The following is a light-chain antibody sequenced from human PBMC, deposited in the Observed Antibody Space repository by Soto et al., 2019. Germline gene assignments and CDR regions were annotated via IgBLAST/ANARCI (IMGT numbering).Light chain of an antibody. Sequence: EIVLTQSPATLSVSPGVRASLSCRASQTVGSNLAWYQQKPGQTPRLLIYGASTRAAGIAARFSGSGSGTDFTLTVSSLQSEDFAVYYCQQYNNWPITFGQGTRLEIK. CDR1: QTVGSN. V-gene: IGKV3-15*01. J-gene: IGKJ5*01. CDR2: GAS. CDR3: QQYNNWPIT.